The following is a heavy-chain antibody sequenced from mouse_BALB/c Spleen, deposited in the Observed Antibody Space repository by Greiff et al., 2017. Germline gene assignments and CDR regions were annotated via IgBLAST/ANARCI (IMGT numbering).Heavy chain of an antibody. CDR3: AREEYGNYGGFAD. CDR1: GFNIKDTY. D-gene: IGHD2-10*02. CDR2: IDPANGTT. J-gene: IGHJ3*01. V-gene: IGHV14-3*02. Sequence: EVQLQQSGAELVKPGASVKLSCTASGFNIKDTYMHWVKQRPEQGLEWIGRIDPANGTTKYDPKFQGKATITADTSSNTAYLQLSSLTSEDTAVYYCAREEYGNYGGFADWGQGTLVTVSA.